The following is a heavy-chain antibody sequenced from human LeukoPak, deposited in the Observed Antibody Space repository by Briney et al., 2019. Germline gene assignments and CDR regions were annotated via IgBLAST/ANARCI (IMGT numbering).Heavy chain of an antibody. CDR3: AAPPNQRIFSGWYDAFDI. CDR1: GYTFTSYD. J-gene: IGHJ3*02. V-gene: IGHV1-8*01. CDR2: MNPNSGNT. D-gene: IGHD6-19*01. Sequence: ASVKASCKASGYTFTSYDINWVRQATGQGLEWMGWMNPNSGNTGYAQKFQGRVTMTRNTSISTAYMELSSLRSEDTAVYYCAAPPNQRIFSGWYDAFDIWGQGTMVTVSS.